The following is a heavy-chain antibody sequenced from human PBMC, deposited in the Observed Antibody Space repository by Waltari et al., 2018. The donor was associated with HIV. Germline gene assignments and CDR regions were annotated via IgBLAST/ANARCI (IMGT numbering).Heavy chain of an antibody. CDR2: ISGGATGT. CDR1: GLSFSSHV. J-gene: IGHJ2*01. Sequence: EVQLLESGGGLVQPGGSLRLSCAASGLSFSSHVMCWVRQVPGKGLDGVSGISGGATGTYYADPVKGRFTISRDNSKSTLYLQMNSLRADDTAVYYCAKVRTTVTAVFYFDIWGRGALVTVSS. V-gene: IGHV3-23*01. D-gene: IGHD4-17*01. CDR3: AKVRTTVTAVFYFDI.